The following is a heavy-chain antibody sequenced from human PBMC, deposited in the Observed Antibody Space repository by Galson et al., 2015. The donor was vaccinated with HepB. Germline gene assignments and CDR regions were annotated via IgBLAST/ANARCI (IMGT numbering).Heavy chain of an antibody. D-gene: IGHD3-22*01. CDR2: IHSGGVT. V-gene: IGHV4-4*07. CDR3: ARRDSSAWYFDL. CDR1: GDSITNYY. J-gene: IGHJ4*02. Sequence: SETLSLTCTVSGDSITNYYWSWIRQPAGKGLEWIGRIHSGGVTNYNPSLKSRVAMSVDASRNQISLKLSSVTAADTAISFCARRDSSAWYFDLWGQGTRVTVSS.